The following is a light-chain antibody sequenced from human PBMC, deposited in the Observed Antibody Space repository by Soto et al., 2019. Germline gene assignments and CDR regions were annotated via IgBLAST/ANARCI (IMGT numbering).Light chain of an antibody. J-gene: IGLJ2*01. CDR2: EVN. CDR3: SSYAVRDVGVV. V-gene: IGLV2-8*01. Sequence: QSALTQPPSASGSPGQSVAISCTGTSSDVGGYNYVSWYQQYPGKAPRLMIYEVNKRPSGVPDRVSGSKSGNTASLTVSGLQREDEADDHCSSYAVRDVGVVFGGGTKLTVL. CDR1: SSDVGGYNY.